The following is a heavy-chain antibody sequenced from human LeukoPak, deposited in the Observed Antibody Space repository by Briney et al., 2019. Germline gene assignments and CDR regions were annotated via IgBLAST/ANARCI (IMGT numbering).Heavy chain of an antibody. CDR1: GGSFSGYY. D-gene: IGHD2-15*01. V-gene: IGHV4-34*01. CDR3: ARPLGYCSDSRCPQSWFDP. CDR2: INHSGRT. Sequence: PAETLSLTCAVSGGSFSGYYWTWLRQPPGKGLEWIGEINHSGRTNYNPSLKSRVIMSVDTSKNQFSLKLSSVTAADTAVYYCARPLGYCSDSRCPQSWFDPWGQGTLVTVSS. J-gene: IGHJ5*02.